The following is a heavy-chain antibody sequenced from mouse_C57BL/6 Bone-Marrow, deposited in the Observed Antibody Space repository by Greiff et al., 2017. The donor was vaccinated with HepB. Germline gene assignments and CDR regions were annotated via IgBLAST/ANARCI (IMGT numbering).Heavy chain of an antibody. J-gene: IGHJ2*01. Sequence: QVQLQQPGAELVMPGASVKLSCKASGYTFTSYWMHWVKQRPGQGLEWIGEIDPSDSYTNYNQKFKGKSTLTVDKSSSTAYMQLSSLTSEDSAVYYCARRGTTVVVHFDYWGQGTTLTVSS. CDR3: ARRGTTVVVHFDY. V-gene: IGHV1-69*01. CDR1: GYTFTSYW. D-gene: IGHD1-1*01. CDR2: IDPSDSYT.